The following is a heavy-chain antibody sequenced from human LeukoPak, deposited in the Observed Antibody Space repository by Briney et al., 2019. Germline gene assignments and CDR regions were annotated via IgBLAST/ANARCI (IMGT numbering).Heavy chain of an antibody. J-gene: IGHJ4*02. CDR3: ARDPDFWSGYYGDY. D-gene: IGHD3-3*01. V-gene: IGHV3-7*01. CDR1: GFTFDDYG. CDR2: IKQDGSEK. Sequence: GGSLRLSCAASGFTFDDYGMSWVRQAPGKGLEWVTNIKQDGSEKYYVDSVKGRFTISRDNAKNSLYLQMNSLRAEDTAVYYCARDPDFWSGYYGDYWGQGTLVTVSS.